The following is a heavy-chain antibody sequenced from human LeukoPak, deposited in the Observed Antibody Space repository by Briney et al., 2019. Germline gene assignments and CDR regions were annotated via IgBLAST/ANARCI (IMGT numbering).Heavy chain of an antibody. CDR2: ITHSGST. V-gene: IGHV4-34*01. D-gene: IGHD2-2*01. CDR3: ARRLYLLLIRYNWFDP. CDR1: GGSFSGYY. Sequence: SETLSLTCAVYGGSFSGYYWSWIRQPPGKGLEWIGEITHSGSTNYNPSLKSRVTISVDTSKNQFSLKLSSVTAADTAVYYCARRLYLLLIRYNWFDPWGQGTLVTVFS. J-gene: IGHJ5*02.